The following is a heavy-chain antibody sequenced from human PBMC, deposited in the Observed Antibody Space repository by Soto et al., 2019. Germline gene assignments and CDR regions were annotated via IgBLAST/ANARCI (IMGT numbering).Heavy chain of an antibody. D-gene: IGHD2-21*01. CDR2: IYYSGST. J-gene: IGHJ3*02. CDR1: GGSISSYY. Sequence: QVQLQESGPGLVKPSETLSLTCTVSGGSISSYYWSWIRQPPGKGLEWIGYIYYSGSTNYNPSLKSRVTISVDTSKNQFSLKLSSVTAADTAVYYCARRWCWVFDIWGQGTMVTVSS. V-gene: IGHV4-59*08. CDR3: ARRWCWVFDI.